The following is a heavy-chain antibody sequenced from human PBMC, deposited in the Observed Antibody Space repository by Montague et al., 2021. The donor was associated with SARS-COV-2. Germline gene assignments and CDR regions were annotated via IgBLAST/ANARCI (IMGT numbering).Heavy chain of an antibody. CDR2: IKQSGST. CDR1: GGSFGDDH. J-gene: IGHJ4*02. CDR3: ARGHLSVSMIVVVFTSASYYFDY. V-gene: IGHV4-34*01. Sequence: SETLSLTCGVYGGSFGDDHWSWIRQPPGKGLEWIGDIKQSGSTNYNPSLKSRVTISVDTSKNQFSLKLTSVTAADTAVYFCARGHLSVSMIVVVFTSASYYFDYWGQGARSPSPQ. D-gene: IGHD3-22*01.